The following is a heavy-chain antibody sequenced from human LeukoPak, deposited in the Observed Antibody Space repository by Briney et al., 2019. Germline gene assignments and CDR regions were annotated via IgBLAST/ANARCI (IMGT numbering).Heavy chain of an antibody. CDR2: INHSGST. D-gene: IGHD3-10*01. J-gene: IGHJ6*03. CDR3: ARGSRITMVRGVIIRATTHYYYMDV. Sequence: SETLSLTCAVYGGSFSGYYWSWIRRPPGKGLEWIGEINHSGSTNYNPSLKSRVTISVDTSKNQFSLKLSSVTAADTAVYYCARGSRITMVRGVIIRATTHYYYMDVWGKGTTVTVSS. V-gene: IGHV4-34*01. CDR1: GGSFSGYY.